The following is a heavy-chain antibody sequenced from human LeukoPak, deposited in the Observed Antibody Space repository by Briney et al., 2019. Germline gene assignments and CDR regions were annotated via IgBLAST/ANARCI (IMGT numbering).Heavy chain of an antibody. Sequence: PGGSLRLSCAASGLTFSSYSMNWVRQAPGKGLEWVSSISSSSSYIYYADSMKGRFTISRDNAKNSLYLQMNSLRAEDTAVYYCANEGPNFDYWGQGTLVTVSS. D-gene: IGHD2-8*01. J-gene: IGHJ4*02. CDR2: ISSSSSYI. V-gene: IGHV3-21*04. CDR3: ANEGPNFDY. CDR1: GLTFSSYS.